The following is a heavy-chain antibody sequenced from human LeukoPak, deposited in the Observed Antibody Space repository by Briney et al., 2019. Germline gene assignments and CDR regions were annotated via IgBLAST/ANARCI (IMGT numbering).Heavy chain of an antibody. CDR3: AKTAPKYYFDY. CDR1: GFIFSDYY. D-gene: IGHD1-14*01. Sequence: GGSLRLSCAASGFIFSDYYMSWIRQAPGKGLEWVSYISSSGSTIYYADSVKGRFTISRDNAKNSLYLQMNSLRAEDTAVYYCAKTAPKYYFDYWGQGTLVTVSS. CDR2: ISSSGSTI. V-gene: IGHV3-11*01. J-gene: IGHJ4*02.